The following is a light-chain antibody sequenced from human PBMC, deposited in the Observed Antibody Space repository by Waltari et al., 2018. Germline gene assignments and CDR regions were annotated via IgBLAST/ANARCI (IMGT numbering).Light chain of an antibody. Sequence: EIVMTQSPATLSVSPGERATLSCRASQSVSSNLPWYQQKPGQAPRLLIYGASTRATGIPARFSGSGSGTEFTLTISSLQSEDFAVYYCQHYNNRPPITFGQGTRLEIK. CDR3: QHYNNRPPIT. V-gene: IGKV3-15*01. CDR1: QSVSSN. CDR2: GAS. J-gene: IGKJ5*01.